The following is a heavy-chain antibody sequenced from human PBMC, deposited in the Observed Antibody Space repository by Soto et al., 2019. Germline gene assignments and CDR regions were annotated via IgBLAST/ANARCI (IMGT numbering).Heavy chain of an antibody. V-gene: IGHV1-3*01. Sequence: ASVKVSCKASGYTFTSYGISWVRQAPGQRLEWMGWINAGNGNTKYSQKFQGRVTITRDTSASTAYMELSSLRSEDTAAYYCARKSIAADYWGQGTLVTVSS. CDR3: ARKSIAADY. D-gene: IGHD6-13*01. CDR2: INAGNGNT. CDR1: GYTFTSYG. J-gene: IGHJ4*02.